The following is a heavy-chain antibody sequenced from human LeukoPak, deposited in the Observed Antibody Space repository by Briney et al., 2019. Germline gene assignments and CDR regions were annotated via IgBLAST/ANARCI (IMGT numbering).Heavy chain of an antibody. Sequence: GGSLRLSCAASGFTVSSNYMSWVRQAPGKGLEWVSVIYSGGSTYYADSVKGRFTISRDNSKNTLYLQMNSLRAEDTAVYYCASSSIAAAGILDYWGQGTLVTVSS. V-gene: IGHV3-66*02. CDR3: ASSSIAAAGILDY. CDR2: IYSGGST. CDR1: GFTVSSNY. J-gene: IGHJ4*02. D-gene: IGHD6-13*01.